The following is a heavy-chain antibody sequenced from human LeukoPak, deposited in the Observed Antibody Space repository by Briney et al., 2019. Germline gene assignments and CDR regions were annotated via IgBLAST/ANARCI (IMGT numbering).Heavy chain of an antibody. D-gene: IGHD2-2*01. Sequence: NPGGSLRLSCAASGFTFSSYSMNWVRQAPGKGLEWVSSISSSSSYIYYADSVKGRFTISRDNAKNSLSLQMNSLRAEDTAVYYCARDQGYCTSASCRGDAFDVWGQGSMISVSS. CDR3: ARDQGYCTSASCRGDAFDV. CDR1: GFTFSSYS. CDR2: ISSSSSYI. V-gene: IGHV3-21*01. J-gene: IGHJ3*01.